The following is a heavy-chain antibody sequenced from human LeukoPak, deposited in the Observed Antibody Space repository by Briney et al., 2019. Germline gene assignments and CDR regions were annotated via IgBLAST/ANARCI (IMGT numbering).Heavy chain of an antibody. J-gene: IGHJ4*02. CDR3: ARLEAAAGTDY. CDR2: IYYSGST. CDR1: GGSISSGGCY. Sequence: SETLSLTCTVSGGSISSGGCYWNWIRQPPGKGLEWIGYIYYSGSTYYNPSLKSRVTISVDTSKNQFSLKLSSVTAADTAVYYCARLEAAAGTDYWGQGTLVTVSS. D-gene: IGHD6-13*01. V-gene: IGHV4-31*03.